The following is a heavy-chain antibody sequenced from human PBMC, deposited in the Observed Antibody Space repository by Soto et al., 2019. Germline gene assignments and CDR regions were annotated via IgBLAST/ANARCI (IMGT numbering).Heavy chain of an antibody. CDR3: ERARRVAAAVDY. D-gene: IGHD6-13*01. V-gene: IGHV3-11*06. J-gene: IGHJ4*02. CDR2: ISSSSSYT. Sequence: PGGSLRLSCAASGFTFSDYYMSWIRQAPGKGLEWVSYISSSSSYTNYADSVKGRFTISRDNAKNSLYLQMNSLRAEDTAVYYCERARRVAAAVDYWGQGTLVTVSS. CDR1: GFTFSDYY.